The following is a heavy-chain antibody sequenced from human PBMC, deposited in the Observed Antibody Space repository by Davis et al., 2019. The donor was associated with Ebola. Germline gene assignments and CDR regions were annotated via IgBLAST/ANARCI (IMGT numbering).Heavy chain of an antibody. CDR2: IIPILGIA. J-gene: IGHJ5*02. Sequence: SVKVSCKASGGTFSSYAISWVRQAPGQGLEWMGRIIPILGIANYAQKFQGRVTITADKSTSTAYMELSSLRSEDTAVYYCARGLGWERNWFDPWGQGTLVTVSS. CDR3: ARGLGWERNWFDP. V-gene: IGHV1-69*04. CDR1: GGTFSSYA. D-gene: IGHD1-26*01.